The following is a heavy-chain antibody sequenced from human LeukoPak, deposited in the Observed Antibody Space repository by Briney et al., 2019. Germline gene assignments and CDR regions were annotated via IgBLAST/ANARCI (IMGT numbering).Heavy chain of an antibody. CDR3: ARLDSSSSWLGY. D-gene: IGHD6-6*01. CDR2: IYYSGST. V-gene: IGHV4-31*03. Sequence: SQTLSLTCTVSGGSISSGGYYWSWIRQHPGKGLEWIGYIYYSGSTNYNPSLKSRVTISVDTSKNQFSLKLDSVTAADTAVYYCARLDSSSSWLGYWGQGTLVTVSS. CDR1: GGSISSGGYY. J-gene: IGHJ4*02.